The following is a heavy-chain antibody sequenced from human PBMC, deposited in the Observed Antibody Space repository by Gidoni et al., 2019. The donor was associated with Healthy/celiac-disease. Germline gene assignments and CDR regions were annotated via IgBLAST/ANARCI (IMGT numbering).Heavy chain of an antibody. CDR2: IKSKTDGGTT. CDR3: TTDPYYYDSSGYSPFFDY. J-gene: IGHJ4*02. Sequence: EVQLVESGGGLVKPGGSLRLSCAASGFTFSNAWMSWFRQAPGKGLEWVGRIKSKTDGGTTDYAAPVKGRFTISRDDSKNTLYLQMNSLKTEDTAVYYCTTDPYYYDSSGYSPFFDYWGQGTLVTVSS. CDR1: GFTFSNAW. D-gene: IGHD3-22*01. V-gene: IGHV3-15*01.